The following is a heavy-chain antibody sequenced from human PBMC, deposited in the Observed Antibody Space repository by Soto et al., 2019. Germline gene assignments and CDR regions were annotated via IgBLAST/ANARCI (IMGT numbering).Heavy chain of an antibody. D-gene: IGHD3-3*01. J-gene: IGHJ6*02. Sequence: SETLSLTCAVYGGSFSGYYWSWIRQPPGKGLEWIGEINHSGSTNYNPSLKSRATISVDTSKNQFSLKLSSVTAADTAVYYCARGRFLLWLSRFYYYFYYMDEGGQVT. CDR2: INHSGST. CDR1: GGSFSGYY. CDR3: ARGRFLLWLSRFYYYFYYMDE. V-gene: IGHV4-34*01.